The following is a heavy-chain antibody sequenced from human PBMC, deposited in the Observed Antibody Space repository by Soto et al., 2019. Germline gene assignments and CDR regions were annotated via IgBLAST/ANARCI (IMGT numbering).Heavy chain of an antibody. Sequence: PSETLSLTCTVSGGSISSYYWSWIRQPPGKGLEWIGYIYYSGSTNYNPSLKSRVTISVDTSKNQFSLKLSSVTAADTAVYYCARGVRFLEWLAPYWGQGTLVTVSS. D-gene: IGHD3-3*01. CDR1: GGSISSYY. V-gene: IGHV4-59*01. J-gene: IGHJ4*02. CDR2: IYYSGST. CDR3: ARGVRFLEWLAPY.